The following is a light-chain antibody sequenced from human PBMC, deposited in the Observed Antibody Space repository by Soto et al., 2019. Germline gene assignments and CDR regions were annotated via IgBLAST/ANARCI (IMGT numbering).Light chain of an antibody. CDR3: QQYGSSLAIT. CDR2: GAS. Sequence: EIVLTQSPGTLSLSPGERATLSCRASQSVSSSYLARYQQKPGQAPRLLIYGASSRATGIPDRFSGSGSGTDSTLTISRLEPEDFAVYYCQQYGSSLAITFGQGTRLEIK. J-gene: IGKJ5*01. CDR1: QSVSSSY. V-gene: IGKV3-20*01.